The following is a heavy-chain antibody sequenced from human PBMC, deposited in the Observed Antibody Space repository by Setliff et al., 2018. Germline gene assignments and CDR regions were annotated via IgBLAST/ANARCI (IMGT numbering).Heavy chain of an antibody. CDR1: GASVTSFDYY. J-gene: IGHJ4*02. CDR2: ISHGVST. V-gene: IGHV4-30-4*01. CDR3: ARTHCTTTSCFYFHY. D-gene: IGHD2-8*01. Sequence: PSETLSLTCTVSGASVTSFDYYWTWIRQSPVKGLEYIGHISHGVSTSYSPSLKSRLSISADTSKNQFSLRLTSVTAADTAVYFCARTHCTTTSCFYFHYWGQGTVVTVSS.